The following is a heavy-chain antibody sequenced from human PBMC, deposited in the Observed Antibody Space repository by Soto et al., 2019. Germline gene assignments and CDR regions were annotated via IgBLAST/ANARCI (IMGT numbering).Heavy chain of an antibody. CDR1: GGTFSRYT. CDR2: IIPILGIA. J-gene: IGHJ4*02. CDR3: ASFSSSWPGVY. D-gene: IGHD6-13*01. V-gene: IGHV1-69*02. Sequence: ASVKVSCKASGGTFSRYTISWVRQAPGQGLEWMGRIIPILGIANYAQKFQGRVTITADKSTSTAYMELSSLRSEDTAVYYCASFSSSWPGVYWGQGTLVTVSS.